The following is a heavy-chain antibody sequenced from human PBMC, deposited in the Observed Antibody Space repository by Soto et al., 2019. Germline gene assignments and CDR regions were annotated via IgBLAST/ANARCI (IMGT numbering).Heavy chain of an antibody. D-gene: IGHD3-9*01. V-gene: IGHV3-33*01. Sequence: QVELVESGGGVVQPGRSLRLSCAASGFTFTTYGMHWVRQAAGKGLEWVATIWYDGSKRYYADSVKGRFTISRDNSKNTVHLQMNSLRGDDTGLYYCARGWGTIDWDGGFYFDSWGHGTLVTVSS. CDR1: GFTFTTYG. CDR2: IWYDGSKR. J-gene: IGHJ4*01. CDR3: ARGWGTIDWDGGFYFDS.